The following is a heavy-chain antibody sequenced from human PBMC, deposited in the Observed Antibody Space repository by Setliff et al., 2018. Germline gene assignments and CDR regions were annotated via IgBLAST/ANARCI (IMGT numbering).Heavy chain of an antibody. CDR3: VSKFNPAFSSETVIGYFYNSMDV. J-gene: IGHJ6*03. Sequence: ASVKVSCKASGGTFSSYAISWVRQAPGQGLEWMGRIDPNTGGTDYAQKFKDRATMTRDSSISTAYLDLSTLRSDDTAVYYCVSKFNPAFSSETVIGYFYNSMDVWGKGTTVT. D-gene: IGHD3-3*01. V-gene: IGHV1-2*06. CDR1: GGTFSSYA. CDR2: IDPNTGGT.